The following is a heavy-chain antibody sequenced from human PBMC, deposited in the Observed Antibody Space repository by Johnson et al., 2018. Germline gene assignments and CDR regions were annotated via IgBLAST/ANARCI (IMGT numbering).Heavy chain of an antibody. J-gene: IGHJ6*02. V-gene: IGHV3-23*04. CDR1: GFTFSGYS. CDR2: IGIDGRTI. Sequence: VQLVESGGGVVQPGRSLRLSCAASGFTFSGYSMTWVRQAPGKGLEWVSVIGIDGRTIYYAKSVKGRFTVSRDNAKDTIYLQVNSLIAEDTAVYYSSISLGVTNPNGVDVGGQGTTVTVSS. D-gene: IGHD2-8*01. CDR3: SISLGVTNPNGVDV.